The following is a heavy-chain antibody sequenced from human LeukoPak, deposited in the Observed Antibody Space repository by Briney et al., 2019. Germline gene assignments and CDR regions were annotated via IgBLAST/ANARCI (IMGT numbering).Heavy chain of an antibody. D-gene: IGHD7-27*01. Sequence: SETLSLTCALSTVSGSSGNWWSWVRQPPGKGLEWIGEVHKTGKTNYNPSLKTRVTISIDASKNQLSLELTSVTAADAAVYYCARELLGAPTPGAYWGQGTLVTVSS. CDR2: VHKTGKT. CDR3: ARELLGAPTPGAY. CDR1: TVSGSSGNW. J-gene: IGHJ4*02. V-gene: IGHV4-4*02.